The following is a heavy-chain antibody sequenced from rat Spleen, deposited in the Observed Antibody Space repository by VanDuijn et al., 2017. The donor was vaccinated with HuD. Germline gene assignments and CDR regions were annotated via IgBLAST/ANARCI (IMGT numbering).Heavy chain of an antibody. Sequence: QIQLQQSGAELAKPGSSVKISCKASGYTFTSYFITWIKQTTGQGLEYIGYINTGSGGTTYNEKFKGKATLTVDRPSSTAFMHLSSLTPDDSAVYYCARDFGYNLYVMDAWGQGASVTVSS. V-gene: IGHV1-43*01. J-gene: IGHJ4*01. CDR3: ARDFGYNLYVMDA. CDR1: GYTFTSYF. D-gene: IGHD1-9*01. CDR2: INTGSGGT.